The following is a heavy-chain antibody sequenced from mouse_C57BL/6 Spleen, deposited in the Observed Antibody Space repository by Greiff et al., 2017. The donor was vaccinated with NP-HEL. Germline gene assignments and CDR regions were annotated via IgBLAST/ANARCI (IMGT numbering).Heavy chain of an antibody. CDR2: ISSGGDYI. CDR3: TRDRSSGYVPYAMDY. V-gene: IGHV5-9-1*02. CDR1: GFTFSSYA. Sequence: VQLKESGEGLVKPGGSLKLSCAASGFTFSSYAMSWVRQTPEKRLEWVAYISSGGDYIYYADTVKGRFTISRDNARNTLYLQMSSLKSEDTAMYYCTRDRSSGYVPYAMDYWGQGTSVTVSS. J-gene: IGHJ4*01. D-gene: IGHD3-2*02.